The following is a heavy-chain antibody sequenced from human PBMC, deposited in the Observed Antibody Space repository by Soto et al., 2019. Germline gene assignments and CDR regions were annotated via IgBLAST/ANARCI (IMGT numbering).Heavy chain of an antibody. CDR1: GGSISSYY. CDR3: ARVVGEGIYTVRGYYYGMDV. Sequence: PSETLSLTCTVSGGSISSYYWSWIRQPPGKGLEWIGYIYYSGSTNYNPSLKSRVTISVDTSKNQFSLKLSSVTAADTAVYYCARVVGEGIYTVRGYYYGMDVWGQGTTVTVSS. CDR2: IYYSGST. J-gene: IGHJ6*02. V-gene: IGHV4-59*01. D-gene: IGHD4-17*01.